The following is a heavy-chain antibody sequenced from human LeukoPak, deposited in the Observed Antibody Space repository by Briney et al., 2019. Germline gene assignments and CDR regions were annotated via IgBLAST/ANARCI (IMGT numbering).Heavy chain of an antibody. J-gene: IGHJ4*02. D-gene: IGHD4-17*01. CDR3: ARSSTVTTPFDY. CDR2: IYSGGST. CDR1: GFTVSSNY. V-gene: IGHV3-66*01. Sequence: GGSLRLSCAASGFTVSSNYMSWVRQAPGKGLEWVSVIYSGGSTYYADSVKGRFTISRDNSKNTLYLQMNSLRAEDTAVCYCARSSTVTTPFDYWGQGTLVTVSS.